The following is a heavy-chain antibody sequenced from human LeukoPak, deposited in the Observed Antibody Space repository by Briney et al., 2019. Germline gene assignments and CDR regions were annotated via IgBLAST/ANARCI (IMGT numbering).Heavy chain of an antibody. V-gene: IGHV3-30-3*01. J-gene: IGHJ3*02. CDR2: ISYDGSNK. D-gene: IGHD2-2*03. Sequence: GGSLRLSCAASGFTFSSYAMHWVRQAPGKGLEWVAVISYDGSNKYYADSVKGRFTISRDNSKNTLYLQMNSLRDEDTAVYYCARVDDLDAFDIWGQGTLVTVSS. CDR1: GFTFSSYA. CDR3: ARVDDLDAFDI.